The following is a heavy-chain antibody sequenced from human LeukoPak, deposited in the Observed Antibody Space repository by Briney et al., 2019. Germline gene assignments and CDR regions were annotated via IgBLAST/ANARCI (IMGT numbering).Heavy chain of an antibody. Sequence: SETLSLTCIVSGASISSYYWSWIRQPPGKGLEWVGYIYYSGNTNYNPSLKSRVTISVDTSKNQFSLKLSSVTAADTAVYYCARPVAGTNGWFDPWGQGTLVTVSS. CDR1: GASISSYY. J-gene: IGHJ5*02. CDR2: IYYSGNT. CDR3: ARPVAGTNGWFDP. D-gene: IGHD6-19*01. V-gene: IGHV4-59*01.